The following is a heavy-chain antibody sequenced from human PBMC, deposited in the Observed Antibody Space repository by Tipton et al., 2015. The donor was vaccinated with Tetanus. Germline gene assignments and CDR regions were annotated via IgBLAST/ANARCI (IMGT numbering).Heavy chain of an antibody. V-gene: IGHV5-51*01. J-gene: IGHJ4*02. CDR3: ARAHCTDGVCNFDF. Sequence: MQLVQSGGEVKKPGESLKISCKGSGYIFNNYWIGWVRQKPGKGLEWMGIIYPGDSDTRYSPSFQGQVTISVDKSINTAYLQWSSLKASDTSMFYCARAHCTDGVCNFDFWGQGALVTLAS. CDR2: IYPGDSDT. CDR1: GYIFNNYW. D-gene: IGHD2-8*01.